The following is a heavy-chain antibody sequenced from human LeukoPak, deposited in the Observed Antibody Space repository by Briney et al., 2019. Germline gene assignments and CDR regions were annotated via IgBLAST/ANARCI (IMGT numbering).Heavy chain of an antibody. J-gene: IGHJ4*02. CDR2: INPNSGGT. CDR1: GYTFTGYY. V-gene: IGHV1-2*06. D-gene: IGHD5-18*01. CDR3: ARLRGYSYGYEEGYYFDY. Sequence: ASVKVSCKASGYTFTGYYMHCVRQAPGQGLEWMGRINPNSGGTNYAQKFQGRVTMTRDTSISTAYMELSRLRSDDTAVYYCARLRGYSYGYEEGYYFDYWGQGTLVTVSS.